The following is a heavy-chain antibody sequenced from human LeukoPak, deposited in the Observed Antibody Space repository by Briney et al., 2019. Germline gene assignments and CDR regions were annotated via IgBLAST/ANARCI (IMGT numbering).Heavy chain of an antibody. D-gene: IGHD3-9*01. V-gene: IGHV3-53*01. CDR1: GFTVSSNY. Sequence: GGSLRLSCAASGFTVSSNYMSWVRQAPGKGLEWVSVIYSGGSTYYADSVKGRFTISRDNSKNTPYLQMNSLRAEDTAVYYCATPTTYYDILTGYYEGYYFDYWGQGTLVTVSS. CDR2: IYSGGST. CDR3: ATPTTYYDILTGYYEGYYFDY. J-gene: IGHJ4*02.